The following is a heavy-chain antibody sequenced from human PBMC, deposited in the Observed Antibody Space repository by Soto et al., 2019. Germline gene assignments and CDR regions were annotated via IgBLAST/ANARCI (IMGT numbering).Heavy chain of an antibody. CDR2: ISQDEGT. CDR3: ARGPDDANLRN. CDR1: SGSFSGYH. D-gene: IGHD7-27*01. Sequence: PSETLSLTCTASGSFSGYHWSWIRQPPGKGLEWIGEISQDEGTQYNPSLRSRVTISVDTSNNQFSLKLNSVTAADTALYYCARGPDDANLRNWGQGTLVTVSS. J-gene: IGHJ4*02. V-gene: IGHV4-34*01.